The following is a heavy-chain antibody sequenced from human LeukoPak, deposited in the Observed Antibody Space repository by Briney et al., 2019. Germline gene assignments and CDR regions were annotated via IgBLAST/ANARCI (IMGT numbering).Heavy chain of an antibody. CDR1: GFTSSSYS. CDR3: ARGSGYYDSSGEFDY. J-gene: IGHJ4*02. CDR2: ISSSSSYI. Sequence: PGGSLRLSCAASGFTSSSYSMNWVRQAPGKGLEWVSSISSSSSYIYYADSVKGRFTISRDNAKNSLYLQMNSLRAEDTAVYYCARGSGYYDSSGEFDYWGQGTLVTVSS. D-gene: IGHD3-22*01. V-gene: IGHV3-21*01.